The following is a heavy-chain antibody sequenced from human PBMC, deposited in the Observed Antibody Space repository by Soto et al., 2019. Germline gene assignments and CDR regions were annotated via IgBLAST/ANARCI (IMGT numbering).Heavy chain of an antibody. Sequence: QMQLAESGGGVVQPGRSLRLSCAASGFTFSSYGMYWVRQAPGKGLEWLANLRYDGSKEYYADFVRGRFTISRDNSKNPLYLQMNILRAEDTAVYYCARDRTYFGSGAVGMDVWGQGTTVTVSS. CDR1: GFTFSSYG. V-gene: IGHV3-33*01. CDR3: ARDRTYFGSGAVGMDV. CDR2: LRYDGSKE. J-gene: IGHJ6*02. D-gene: IGHD3-10*01.